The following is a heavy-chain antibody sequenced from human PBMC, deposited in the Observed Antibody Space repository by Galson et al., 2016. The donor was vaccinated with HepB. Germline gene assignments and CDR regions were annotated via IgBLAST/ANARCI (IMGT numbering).Heavy chain of an antibody. D-gene: IGHD1-1*01. CDR2: ISTRRTT. CDR3: TGTPGLYYYYSGLDV. CDR1: GFVFSNFG. Sequence: SLRLSCAASGFVFSNFGLSRVRQAPGKGLEWVASISTRRTTYYSDSVQGRFTISRDNSNNTLYLQMNGLRAEDTAVYYCTGTPGLYYYYSGLDVWGQGTTVTVSS. J-gene: IGHJ6*02. V-gene: IGHV3-23*01.